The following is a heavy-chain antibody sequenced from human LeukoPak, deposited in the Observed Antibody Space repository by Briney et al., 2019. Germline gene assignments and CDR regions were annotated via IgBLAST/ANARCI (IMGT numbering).Heavy chain of an antibody. CDR1: GFTVSSDY. J-gene: IGHJ4*02. CDR2: IWYDGSNK. V-gene: IGHV3-33*06. D-gene: IGHD3-10*01. Sequence: GGSLRLSCAASGFTVSSDYMSWVRQAPGKGLEWVAVIWYDGSNKYYADSVKGRFTISRDNSKNTLYLQMNSLRAEDTAVYYCAKASGSYYHHHFDYWGQGTLVTVSS. CDR3: AKASGSYYHHHFDY.